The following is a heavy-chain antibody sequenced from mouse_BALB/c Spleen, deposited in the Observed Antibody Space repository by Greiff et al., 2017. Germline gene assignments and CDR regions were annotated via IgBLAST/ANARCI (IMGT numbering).Heavy chain of an antibody. CDR1: GFNIKDTY. Sequence: VQLQQSGAELVKPGASVKLSCTASGFNIKDTYMHWVKQRPEQGLEWIGRIDPANGNTKYDPKFQGKATITADTSSNTAYLQLSSLTSEDTAVYYCARSGYYGNYGFAYWGQGTLVTVSA. J-gene: IGHJ3*01. D-gene: IGHD2-1*01. CDR3: ARSGYYGNYGFAY. V-gene: IGHV14-3*02. CDR2: IDPANGNT.